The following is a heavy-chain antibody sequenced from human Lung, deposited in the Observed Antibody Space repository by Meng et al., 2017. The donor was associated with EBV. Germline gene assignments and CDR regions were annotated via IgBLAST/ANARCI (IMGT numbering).Heavy chain of an antibody. CDR3: TTLYGDSIS. CDR2: IYHSGRT. J-gene: IGHJ4*02. V-gene: IGHV4-4*02. Sequence: QVPLQESGPRLVNPSGTLSLPSDVSGGSIRNDQWWSWVRQAPGKGLEWIGEIYHSGRTNYNPSVKSRVSMSVGKSQNHFSLRLSSVTAADTAVYYCTTLYGDSISWGQGTLVTVSS. D-gene: IGHD4-17*01. CDR1: GGSIRNDQW.